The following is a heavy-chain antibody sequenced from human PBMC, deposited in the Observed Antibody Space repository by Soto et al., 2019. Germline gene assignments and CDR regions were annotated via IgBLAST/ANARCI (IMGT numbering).Heavy chain of an antibody. Sequence: GASVKVSCKASGYTFTSYGISWVRQAPGQGLEWMGWISAYNGNTNYAQKLQGRVTMTTDTSTSTAYMELRSLRSDDTAVYYCARADIVVVPAANWFDPWGQGTLVTVSS. J-gene: IGHJ5*02. CDR1: GYTFTSYG. CDR3: ARADIVVVPAANWFDP. D-gene: IGHD2-2*01. CDR2: ISAYNGNT. V-gene: IGHV1-18*01.